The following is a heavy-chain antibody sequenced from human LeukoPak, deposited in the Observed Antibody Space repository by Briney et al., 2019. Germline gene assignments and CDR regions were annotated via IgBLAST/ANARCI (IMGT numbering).Heavy chain of an antibody. CDR2: ISSSSSYI. CDR1: GFTFSSYS. CDR3: ATPRLRWTPTPFDY. Sequence: GGSLRLSCAASGFTFSSYSMNWVRQAPGKGLEWVSSISSSSSYIYYADSVKGRFTISRDNSKNTLYLQMNSLRAEDTAVYYCATPRLRWTPTPFDYWGQGTLVTVSS. V-gene: IGHV3-21*04. D-gene: IGHD4-23*01. J-gene: IGHJ4*02.